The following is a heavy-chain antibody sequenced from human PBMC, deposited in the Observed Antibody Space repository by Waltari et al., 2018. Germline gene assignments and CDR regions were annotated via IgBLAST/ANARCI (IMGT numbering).Heavy chain of an antibody. CDR2: IIPILGIA. Sequence: KPGSSVKVSCKASGGTFSSYTISWVRQAPGQGLEWMGRIIPILGIANYAQKFQGRVTITADKSTSTAYMELNSLRSEDTAVYYCARDRAYGSSSSGFDYWGQGTLVTVSS. D-gene: IGHD6-6*01. CDR1: GGTFSSYT. V-gene: IGHV1-69*04. J-gene: IGHJ4*02. CDR3: ARDRAYGSSSSGFDY.